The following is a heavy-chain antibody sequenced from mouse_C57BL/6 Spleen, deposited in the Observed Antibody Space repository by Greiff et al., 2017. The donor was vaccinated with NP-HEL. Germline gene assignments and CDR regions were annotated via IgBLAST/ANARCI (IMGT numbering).Heavy chain of an antibody. D-gene: IGHD2-2*01. J-gene: IGHJ2*01. CDR3: ARHEEEGYGYASGYFDY. V-gene: IGHV1-62-2*01. CDR2: FYPGSGSI. Sequence: VQLQQSGAELVKPGASVKLSCKASSYTFTEYTIHWVKQRSGQGLEWIGWFYPGSGSIKYNEKFKDKATLTADKSSSTVYMELSRLTSEDSAVYFCARHEEEGYGYASGYFDYWGQGTTLTVSS. CDR1: SYTFTEYT.